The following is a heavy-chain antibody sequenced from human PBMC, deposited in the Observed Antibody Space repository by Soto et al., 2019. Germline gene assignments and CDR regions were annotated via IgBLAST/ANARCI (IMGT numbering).Heavy chain of an antibody. V-gene: IGHV1-3*05. J-gene: IGHJ4*02. CDR3: ARSIVVVTALDY. CDR2: INAGNGNT. Sequence: QVQLVQSGAEEKKPGASVKDSCKASGYTFTSYAMHWVSQAPGQRLEWMGWINAGNGNTQYSQKFQGRVTITRDTSACTASMALSSLRSEDTAVYYCARSIVVVTALDYWCQGTLVTVSS. D-gene: IGHD2-21*02. CDR1: GYTFTSYA.